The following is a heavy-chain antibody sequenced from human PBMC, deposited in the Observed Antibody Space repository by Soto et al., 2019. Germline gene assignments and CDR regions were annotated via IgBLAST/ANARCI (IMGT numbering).Heavy chain of an antibody. CDR3: VRDQAAVAGSYYYYYGMDV. Sequence: ASVKVSCKTSGYIFTDYHMHWVRQAPGQGLEWMGWINPDSGGTNYAQKFQGRVTMTRDTSISTAYMELSRLRSDDTAVYFCVRDQAAVAGSYYYYYGMDVCGQGTTVSV. CDR2: INPDSGGT. CDR1: GYIFTDYH. V-gene: IGHV1-2*02. D-gene: IGHD6-19*01. J-gene: IGHJ6*02.